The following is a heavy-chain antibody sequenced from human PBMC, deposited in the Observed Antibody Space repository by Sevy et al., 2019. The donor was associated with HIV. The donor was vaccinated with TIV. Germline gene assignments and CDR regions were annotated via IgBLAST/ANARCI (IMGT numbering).Heavy chain of an antibody. CDR3: AKDSWEYYHESSGYYHGEFDS. J-gene: IGHJ4*02. Sequence: GGSLRLSCAASGFTFSSYDMHWVRQAPGKGLEWVAVVSNDGTYKYYADSVKGRFTISRDNSKNTLYLQMNTLRAEDTAVYFCAKDSWEYYHESSGYYHGEFDSWGQGALVTVSS. D-gene: IGHD3-22*01. CDR1: GFTFSSYD. CDR2: VSNDGTYK. V-gene: IGHV3-30*18.